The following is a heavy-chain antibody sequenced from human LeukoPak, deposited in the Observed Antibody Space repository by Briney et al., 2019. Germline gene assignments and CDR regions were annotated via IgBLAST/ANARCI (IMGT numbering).Heavy chain of an antibody. Sequence: ASVKVSCKASGYTFTSYGISWVRQAPGQGLEWMGWISAYNGNTNYAQKLQGRVTMTTDTSTSTAYMELRSLRSDDTAVYYCARDSLIVVVPAYYYGMDVWGQGTTVTVSS. CDR3: ARDSLIVVVPAYYYGMDV. D-gene: IGHD2-2*01. V-gene: IGHV1-18*01. J-gene: IGHJ6*02. CDR1: GYTFTSYG. CDR2: ISAYNGNT.